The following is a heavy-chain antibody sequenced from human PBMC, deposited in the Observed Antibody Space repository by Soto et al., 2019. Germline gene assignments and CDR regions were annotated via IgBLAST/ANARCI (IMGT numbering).Heavy chain of an antibody. CDR1: GFTFSNAW. CDR2: IKSKTDGRTT. CDR3: TTDEYGSGSYYYYGMDV. Sequence: GGSLRLSCAAAGFTFSNAWMNWVRQAPGKGLEWVGRIKSKTDGRTTDYAAPVKGRFTISRDDSKNTLYLQMNSLKTEDTAVYYCTTDEYGSGSYYYYGMDVWGQGTTVTVSS. V-gene: IGHV3-15*07. J-gene: IGHJ6*02. D-gene: IGHD3-10*01.